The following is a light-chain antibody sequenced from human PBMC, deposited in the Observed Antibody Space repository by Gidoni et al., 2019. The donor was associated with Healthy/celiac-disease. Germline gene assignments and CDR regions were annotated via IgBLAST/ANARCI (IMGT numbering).Light chain of an antibody. CDR1: QSVLYSPNNKNY. CDR2: WAS. V-gene: IGKV4-1*01. CDR3: QQYYSTLCS. Sequence: DIVMTQSPDSLAVSLGERATINCKSSQSVLYSPNNKNYLAWYQQKPGQPPKLLIYWASTRESGVPDRFSGSGSGTDFTLTISSLQAEDVAVYYCQQYYSTLCSFGQXTKLEIK. J-gene: IGKJ2*04.